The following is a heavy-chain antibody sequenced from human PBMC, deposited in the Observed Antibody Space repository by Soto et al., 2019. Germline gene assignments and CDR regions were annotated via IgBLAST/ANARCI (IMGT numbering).Heavy chain of an antibody. V-gene: IGHV1-2*04. D-gene: IGHD3-9*01. CDR2: INPNSGGT. Sequence: QVQLVQSGAEVKKPGASVKVSCKASGYTFTGYYMHWVRQAPGQGLEWMGWINPNSGGTNYAQKFQGWVTMTMDRSISTAYMELSRLRSDDTAVYYCARGGYDILVGDAESYDYWGQGTLVTVSS. CDR1: GYTFTGYY. CDR3: ARGGYDILVGDAESYDY. J-gene: IGHJ4*02.